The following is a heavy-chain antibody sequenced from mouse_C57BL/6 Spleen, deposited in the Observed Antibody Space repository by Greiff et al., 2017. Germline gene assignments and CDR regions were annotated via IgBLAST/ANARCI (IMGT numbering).Heavy chain of an antibody. CDR3: ARAAYYYGSPPDWYFDV. J-gene: IGHJ1*03. CDR2: LYPGSGST. V-gene: IGHV1-55*01. Sequence: QVQLQQPGAELVKPGASVKMSCKASGYTFTSYWITWVKQRPGQGLEWIGDLYPGSGSTNYNEKFKSKATLPVDTSSSTAYMQLSSLTSEDSAVYYCARAAYYYGSPPDWYFDVWGTGTTVTVAS. D-gene: IGHD1-1*01. CDR1: GYTFTSYW.